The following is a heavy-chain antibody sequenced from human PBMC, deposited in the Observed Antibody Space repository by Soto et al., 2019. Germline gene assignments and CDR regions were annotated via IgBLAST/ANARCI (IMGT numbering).Heavy chain of an antibody. D-gene: IGHD4-17*01. J-gene: IGHJ6*02. CDR1: GGTFSSYA. CDR2: IIPIFGTA. CDR3: ASRTTVNSPNYYYGMDV. V-gene: IGHV1-69*06. Sequence: ASVKVSCKASGGTFSSYAISWVRQAPGQGLEWMGGIIPIFGTANYAQKFQGRVTITADKSTSTAYMELSSLRSEDTAVYYCASRTTVNSPNYYYGMDVWGQGTTVTVSS.